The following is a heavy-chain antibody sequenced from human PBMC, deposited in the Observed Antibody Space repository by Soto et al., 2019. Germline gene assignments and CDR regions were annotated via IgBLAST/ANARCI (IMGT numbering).Heavy chain of an antibody. J-gene: IGHJ6*02. V-gene: IGHV1-69*12. CDR2: IIPIFGST. CDR1: GGTFSSYA. D-gene: IGHD4-17*01. Sequence: QVQLVQSGAEVKKPGSSVKVSCKASGGTFSSYAISWVRQAPGQGLEWMGGIIPIFGSTDYAQKFQGRVTITADESTSTVYMELSSLRSEDTAVYYCARSSVTTGFYYSGMDVWGQGTTVTVFS. CDR3: ARSSVTTGFYYSGMDV.